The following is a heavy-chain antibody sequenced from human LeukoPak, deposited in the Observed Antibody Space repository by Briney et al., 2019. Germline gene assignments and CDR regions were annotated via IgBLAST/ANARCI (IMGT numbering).Heavy chain of an antibody. CDR2: ISGSGGST. D-gene: IGHD3-22*01. J-gene: IGHJ6*02. CDR1: GFTFSSYA. CDR3: AKRDYYDSSGYSLHGFGMDV. V-gene: IGHV3-23*01. Sequence: GASLRLSCAASGFTFSSYAMSWVRQAPGKGLEWVSAISGSGGSTYYADSVKGRFTISRDNSKNTLYLQMNSLRAEDTAVYCCAKRDYYDSSGYSLHGFGMDVWGQGTTVTVSS.